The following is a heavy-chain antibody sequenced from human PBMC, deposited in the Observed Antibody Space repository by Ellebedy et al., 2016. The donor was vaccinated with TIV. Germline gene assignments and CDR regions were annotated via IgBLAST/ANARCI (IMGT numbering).Heavy chain of an antibody. CDR1: GGTFSSYA. CDR2: IIPIFGTA. V-gene: IGHV1-69*13. CDR3: ARYVEMATRALPGDYFDY. D-gene: IGHD5-24*01. Sequence: AASVKVSCKASGGTFSSYAISWVRQAPGQGLEWMGGIIPIFGTANYAQKFQGRVTITADESTSTAYMELSSLRSEDTAVYYCARYVEMATRALPGDYFDYWGQGTLVTVSS. J-gene: IGHJ4*02.